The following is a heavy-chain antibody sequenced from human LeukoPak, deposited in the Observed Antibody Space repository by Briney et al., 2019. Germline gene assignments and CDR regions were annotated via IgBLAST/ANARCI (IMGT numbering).Heavy chain of an antibody. CDR2: IYYSGTT. CDR3: ARQTGFWSGYQLYFDY. Sequence: SETLSLTCTVSGGSITSRSYYWGWIRQPPGKGLEWIGSIYYSGTTYYNPSLESRVAISVDTSKNQFSLRLTSETAADTAVYFCARQTGFWSGYQLYFDYWGQGSLVTVSS. CDR1: GGSITSRSYY. V-gene: IGHV4-39*01. J-gene: IGHJ4*02. D-gene: IGHD3-3*01.